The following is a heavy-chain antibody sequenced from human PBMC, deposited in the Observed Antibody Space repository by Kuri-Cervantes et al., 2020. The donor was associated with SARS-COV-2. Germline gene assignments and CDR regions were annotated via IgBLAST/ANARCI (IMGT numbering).Heavy chain of an antibody. CDR1: GASISSNTYF. D-gene: IGHD1-1*01. J-gene: IGHJ4*02. CDR3: VTGIVVAPGATRFDY. CDR2: IQDSGTT. Sequence: SETLSLTCTVSGASISSNTYFWGWIRQAPGKGLEWVGKIQDSGTTTYNPPLMSRVSISVDPSKNQFHLHLRSVTATDSAMYFCVTGIVVAPGATRFDYWGRGTLVTVSS. V-gene: IGHV4-39*01.